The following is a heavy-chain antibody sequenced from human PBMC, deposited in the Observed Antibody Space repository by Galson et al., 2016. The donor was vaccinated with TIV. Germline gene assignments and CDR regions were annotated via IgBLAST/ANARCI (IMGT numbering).Heavy chain of an antibody. D-gene: IGHD3-3*02. CDR3: AGEHLPHDSLDV. CDR2: VYYTGTS. J-gene: IGHJ3*01. V-gene: IGHV4-31*03. CDR1: GDSVSNAAYY. Sequence: LSLTCSVSGDSVSNAAYYWTWIRQLPGKGLEWIGSVYYTGTSYYNPSLKRRITMSVDTSKNQFSLKLTSVTAADSALYFCAGEHLPHDSLDVWGQGTGVTVSS.